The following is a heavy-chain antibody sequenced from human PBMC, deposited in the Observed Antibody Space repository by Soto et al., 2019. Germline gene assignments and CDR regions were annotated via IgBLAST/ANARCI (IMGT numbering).Heavy chain of an antibody. CDR3: ARDPTYDSSSYYYGRFDY. CDR1: GGSISSGGYY. CDR2: IFYNGST. Sequence: PSETLSLTCTVSGGSISSGGYYWSWIRQHPGKGLEWIGYIFYNGSTNYIPSLKSRVTISIDTSKNQFSLKLSSVTAADTAVYYCARDPTYDSSSYYYGRFDYWGQGNMVTVSS. V-gene: IGHV4-61*08. J-gene: IGHJ4*02. D-gene: IGHD3-22*01.